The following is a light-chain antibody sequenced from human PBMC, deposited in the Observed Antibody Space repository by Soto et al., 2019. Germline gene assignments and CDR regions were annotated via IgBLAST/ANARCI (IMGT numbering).Light chain of an antibody. V-gene: IGKV1-5*01. CDR1: QSISSW. CDR3: QQYESYSPWT. CDR2: DAS. J-gene: IGKJ1*01. Sequence: DIQMTQSPSALSASVGDRATNTCRASQSISSWLAWYQQKPGKAPKLLIYDASTLQSGVPSRYSGSGSGTEFTLTISNLQPDDFATYYCQQYESYSPWTFGQGTKVEIK.